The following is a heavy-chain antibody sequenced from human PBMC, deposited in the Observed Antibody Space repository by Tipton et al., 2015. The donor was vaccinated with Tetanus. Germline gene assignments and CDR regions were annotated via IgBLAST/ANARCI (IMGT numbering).Heavy chain of an antibody. V-gene: IGHV4-59*08. CDR1: GGSISSYY. CDR3: ARPHYQYWYFDL. J-gene: IGHJ2*01. CDR2: IYYSGST. D-gene: IGHD2-2*01. Sequence: TLSLTCTVSGGSISSYYWSWIRQPPGKGLEWIGYIYYSGSTNYNPSLKSRVTISVDTSKNQSSLKLSSVTAADTAVYYCARPHYQYWYFDLWGRGTLVTVSS.